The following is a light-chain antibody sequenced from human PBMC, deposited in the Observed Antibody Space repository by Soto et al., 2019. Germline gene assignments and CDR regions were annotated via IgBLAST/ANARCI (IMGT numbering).Light chain of an antibody. Sequence: DIQMTQSPSTLSASVGDRVTITCRASQSISSWLAWYQQKPGKAPKLLIYKASNLESGVPSRFSGSGSGTEFSLTISSLQPDDFATYYCRQYNSYWTFGQGTKV. CDR1: QSISSW. CDR3: RQYNSYWT. CDR2: KAS. V-gene: IGKV1-5*03. J-gene: IGKJ1*01.